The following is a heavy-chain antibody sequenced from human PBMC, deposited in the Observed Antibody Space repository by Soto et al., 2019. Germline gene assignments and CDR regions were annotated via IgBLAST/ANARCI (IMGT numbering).Heavy chain of an antibody. V-gene: IGHV4-39*01. CDR1: GGSISSSSYY. Sequence: QLQLQESGPGLVKPSETLSLTCTVSGGSISSSSYYWGWIRQPPGKGLEWIGSIYYSGSTYYNPSLKSRVTISVDTSKKQFSLKLSYVTAADTAVYYCAIYDFWSGEYGMDVWGQGTTVTVSS. J-gene: IGHJ6*02. D-gene: IGHD3-3*01. CDR3: AIYDFWSGEYGMDV. CDR2: IYYSGST.